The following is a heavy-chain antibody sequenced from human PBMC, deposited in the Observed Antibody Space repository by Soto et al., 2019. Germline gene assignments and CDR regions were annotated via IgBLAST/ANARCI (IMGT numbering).Heavy chain of an antibody. CDR1: GGTFSRYS. D-gene: IGHD2-2*01. CDR2: IIPIFGIA. V-gene: IGHV1-69*08. Sequence: QVQLVQSGAEVKKPGSSVKVSCKASGGTFSRYSITWVRQAPGHGLEWIGRIIPIFGIASYAQKFQGRVTLTADESTSTAYMELSSLRSDDAALYYCAREDRDRETGLVPAAIDGMDVWGQGSTVTVAS. CDR3: AREDRDRETGLVPAAIDGMDV. J-gene: IGHJ6*02.